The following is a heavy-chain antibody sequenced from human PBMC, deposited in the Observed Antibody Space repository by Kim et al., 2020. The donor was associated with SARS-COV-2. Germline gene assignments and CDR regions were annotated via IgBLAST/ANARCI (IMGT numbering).Heavy chain of an antibody. Sequence: SETLSLTCTVSGGSISSYYWSWIRQPAGKGLEWIGRIYTSGSTNYNPSLKSRVTMSVDTSKNQFSLKLSSVTAADTAVYYCARHQIAAAGDYYYYYYGMDVWGQGTTVTVSS. CDR1: GGSISSYY. D-gene: IGHD6-13*01. V-gene: IGHV4-4*07. J-gene: IGHJ6*02. CDR3: ARHQIAAAGDYYYYYYGMDV. CDR2: IYTSGST.